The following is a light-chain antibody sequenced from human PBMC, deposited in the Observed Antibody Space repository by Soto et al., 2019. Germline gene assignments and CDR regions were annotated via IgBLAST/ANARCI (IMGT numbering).Light chain of an antibody. CDR2: EVT. CDR3: SSYAASNNFYFV. CDR1: SSDVGGYNY. J-gene: IGLJ3*02. V-gene: IGLV2-8*01. Sequence: QSALTQPPSASGSPGQSVTISCTGTSSDVGGYNYVSWYQQYPGRAPKLLIYEVTKRPSGVPGRFSGSKSGNTASLTVSGLQAEDEAEYYCSSYAASNNFYFVFGGGTKVTVL.